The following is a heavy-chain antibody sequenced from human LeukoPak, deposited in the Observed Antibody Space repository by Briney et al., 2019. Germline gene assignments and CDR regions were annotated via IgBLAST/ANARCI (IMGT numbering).Heavy chain of an antibody. D-gene: IGHD5-12*01. CDR2: IVVGSGNT. CDR1: GFTFTSSA. Sequence: PGASVKVSCKASGFTFTSSAVQWVRQARGQRLEWIEWIVVGSGNTNYAQKFQERVTITRDMSTSTAYMELSSLRSEDTAVYYCAAGYSGYGVNFDYWGQGTLVTVSS. J-gene: IGHJ4*02. V-gene: IGHV1-58*01. CDR3: AAGYSGYGVNFDY.